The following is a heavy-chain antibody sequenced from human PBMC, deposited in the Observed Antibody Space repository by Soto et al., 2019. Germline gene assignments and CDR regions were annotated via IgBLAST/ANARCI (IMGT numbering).Heavy chain of an antibody. Sequence: SVKVSCKASGGSLSTLGINWVRQAPGQGLEWMGGIIPLFGKARYAETSQGRVTITADTSTGTAYMEVSSLRSDDTAVFYCATAHNSGWYFFDYWGPGTLVTVSS. CDR3: ATAHNSGWYFFDY. V-gene: IGHV1-69*06. CDR1: GGSLSTLG. J-gene: IGHJ4*02. D-gene: IGHD6-19*01. CDR2: IIPLFGKA.